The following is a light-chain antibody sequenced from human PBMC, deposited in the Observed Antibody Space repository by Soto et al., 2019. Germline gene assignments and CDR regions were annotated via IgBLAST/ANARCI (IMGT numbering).Light chain of an antibody. J-gene: IGKJ1*01. CDR3: QQYGSSPRT. CDR1: QSVGSNS. V-gene: IGKV3-20*01. Sequence: EVVLTQSPGTLSLSPGERATLSCRASQSVGSNSLAWYQQKPGQAPRLPIYGSSSRATGIPDRFSGSGSGTDFTLTVSRLEAEDFAVYYCQQYGSSPRTLGQGTKVDIK. CDR2: GSS.